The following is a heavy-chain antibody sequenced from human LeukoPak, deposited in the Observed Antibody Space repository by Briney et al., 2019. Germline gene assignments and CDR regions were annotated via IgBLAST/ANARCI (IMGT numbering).Heavy chain of an antibody. V-gene: IGHV3-74*01. CDR2: ITNDGSST. CDR3: ARAYKDRSLAGKKEFFQH. J-gene: IGHJ1*01. D-gene: IGHD6-19*01. CDR1: GLTFSSHW. Sequence: GGSLRLSCAASGLTFSSHWMHWVRQAPGKGLVWVSRITNDGSSTTYADSVKGRFTISRDNAKNMLYLQVNSLRAEDTAVYYCARAYKDRSLAGKKEFFQHWGQGTLVTVSS.